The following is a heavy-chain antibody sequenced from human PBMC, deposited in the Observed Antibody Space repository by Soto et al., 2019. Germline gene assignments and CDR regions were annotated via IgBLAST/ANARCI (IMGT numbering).Heavy chain of an antibody. CDR1: GFTFSSYA. J-gene: IGHJ4*02. CDR3: TKIFHSSSWYYDY. Sequence: GGSLRLSCAASGFTFSSYAMSWVRQAPGKGLEWVSTISDSGGSTYHADSVKGRFTIPRDNSKNTVYLQLNSLRVEDTAVYYCTKIFHSSSWYYDYWGQGTLVTVSS. V-gene: IGHV3-23*01. D-gene: IGHD6-13*01. CDR2: ISDSGGST.